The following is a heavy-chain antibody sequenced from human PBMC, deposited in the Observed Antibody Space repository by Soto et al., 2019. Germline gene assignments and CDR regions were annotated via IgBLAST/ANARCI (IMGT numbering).Heavy chain of an antibody. CDR2: MNPNSGNT. D-gene: IGHD2-8*01. CDR1: GYTFTRYD. CDR3: ARRRCTNGVCYKLPLYNWFDP. V-gene: IGHV1-8*01. Sequence: ASVKVSCKASGYTFTRYDINWVRQATGQGLEWMGWMNPNSGNTGYAQKFQGRVTMTRNTSISTAYMELSSLRSQDTAVYYCARRRCTNGVCYKLPLYNWFDPWGQGTLVTVSS. J-gene: IGHJ5*02.